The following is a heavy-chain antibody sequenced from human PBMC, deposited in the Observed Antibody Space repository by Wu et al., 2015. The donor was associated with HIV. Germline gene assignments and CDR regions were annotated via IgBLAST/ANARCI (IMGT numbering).Heavy chain of an antibody. Sequence: QVQLVQSGAELKKPGSSVKVSCKVSGGSFSTYGVNWVRQAPGQGLEWMGRIVPIFDTTHYAPKFQGKVMITVDEATTTAYMELSSLTSDDTAIYYCARDLERAHYYYYLMGAWGQGTTVTVSS. D-gene: IGHD3-16*01. V-gene: IGHV1-69*13. J-gene: IGHJ6*02. CDR1: GGSFSTYG. CDR3: ARDLERAHYYYYLMGA. CDR2: IVPIFDTT.